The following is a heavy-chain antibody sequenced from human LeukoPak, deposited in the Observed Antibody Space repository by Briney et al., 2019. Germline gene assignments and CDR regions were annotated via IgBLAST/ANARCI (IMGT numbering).Heavy chain of an antibody. J-gene: IGHJ4*02. CDR2: ILYSGST. CDR1: GGSVTNSYY. V-gene: IGHV4-61*01. CDR3: ARRWTKGYYFDY. D-gene: IGHD5-24*01. Sequence: SETLSPTCTVSGGSVTNSYYWSWIRQPPGKELEWIGYILYSGSTNYNPSLKSRVTMSVDTSKNQFSLNLNSVTAADTAVYYCARRWTKGYYFDYWGQGTLVTVPS.